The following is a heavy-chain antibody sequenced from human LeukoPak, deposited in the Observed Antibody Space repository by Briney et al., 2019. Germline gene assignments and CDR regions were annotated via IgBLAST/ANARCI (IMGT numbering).Heavy chain of an antibody. V-gene: IGHV3-30-3*01. CDR1: GFIFRSYA. CDR3: ARPGVDGSGSYYNGAHFDY. Sequence: GGSLRLSCAASGFIFRSYAMHWVRQAPGKGLEWVAVISYDGGNKYFADSVKGRFTISRDNSKNTLYLQMNSLRAEDTAVYYCARPGVDGSGSYYNGAHFDYWGQGTLVTVSS. D-gene: IGHD3-10*01. CDR2: ISYDGGNK. J-gene: IGHJ4*02.